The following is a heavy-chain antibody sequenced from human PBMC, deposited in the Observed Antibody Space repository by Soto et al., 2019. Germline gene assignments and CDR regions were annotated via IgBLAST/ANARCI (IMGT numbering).Heavy chain of an antibody. CDR2: ISSSSSYI. D-gene: IGHD3-22*01. CDR3: ARDWFDSSGYYSLFDY. CDR1: GFTFSSYS. Sequence: GGSLRLSCAASGFTFSSYSMNWVRQAPGKGLEWVSSISSSSSYIYYADSVKGRFTISRDNAKNSLYLQMNSLRAEDTAVYYCARDWFDSSGYYSLFDYWGQGTLVTVSS. J-gene: IGHJ4*02. V-gene: IGHV3-21*01.